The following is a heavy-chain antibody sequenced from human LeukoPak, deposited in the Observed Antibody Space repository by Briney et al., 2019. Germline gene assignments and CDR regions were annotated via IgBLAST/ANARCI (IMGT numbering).Heavy chain of an antibody. CDR1: GGSISSTTHY. Sequence: ASETLSLTCTVSGGSISSTTHYWSWIRQPPGKGLEWIGSMHYSGSTYYNPSLNSRVTMSIDTPKNQFSLKLSSVTAADTAVYYCARVRGYGGNSGGYFYYYMDVWGKGTTVTVSS. CDR3: ARVRGYGGNSGGYFYYYMDV. CDR2: MHYSGST. J-gene: IGHJ6*03. D-gene: IGHD4-23*01. V-gene: IGHV4-39*07.